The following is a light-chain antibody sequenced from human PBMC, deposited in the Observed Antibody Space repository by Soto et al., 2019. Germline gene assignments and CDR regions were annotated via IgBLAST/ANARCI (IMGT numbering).Light chain of an antibody. V-gene: IGKV1-39*01. CDR2: GAS. CDR1: QSVSTH. Sequence: DIQMTQSPSSLSASVGDRVTITCRASQSVSTHLNWYQQRPGTAPKLLIYGASSLESGVPSRFSGSGSGTDFTLTISSLEPEDFASYYCHHGYGNMLTVGGGTKVEIK. J-gene: IGKJ4*01. CDR3: HHGYGNMLT.